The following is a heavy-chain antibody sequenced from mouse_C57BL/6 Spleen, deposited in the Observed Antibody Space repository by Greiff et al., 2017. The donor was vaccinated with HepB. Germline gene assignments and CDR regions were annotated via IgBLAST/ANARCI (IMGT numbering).Heavy chain of an antibody. CDR1: GFTFSSYA. J-gene: IGHJ3*01. CDR3: AREGGYYYGRAWFAY. V-gene: IGHV5-4*01. CDR2: ISDGGSYT. D-gene: IGHD1-1*01. Sequence: EVKVVESGGGLVKPGGSLKLSCAASGFTFSSYAMSWVRQTPEKRLEWVATISDGGSYTYYPDNVKGRFTISRDNAKNNLYLQMSHLKSEDTAMYYCAREGGYYYGRAWFAYWGQGTLVTVSA.